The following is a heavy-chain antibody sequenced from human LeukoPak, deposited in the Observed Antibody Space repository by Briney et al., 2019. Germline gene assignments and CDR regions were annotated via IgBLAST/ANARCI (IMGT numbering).Heavy chain of an antibody. J-gene: IGHJ4*02. V-gene: IGHV1-2*02. CDR1: GYTFTGYY. CDR3: ARDRGYSYGFDY. Sequence: ASVKVSCKASGYTFTGYYVHWVRQAPGQGLEWMGWINPNSGGTSSAQKFQGRVTMTRDTSISTAYMELTRLRSDDTAVYYCARDRGYSYGFDYWGQGTLVTVSS. CDR2: INPNSGGT. D-gene: IGHD5-18*01.